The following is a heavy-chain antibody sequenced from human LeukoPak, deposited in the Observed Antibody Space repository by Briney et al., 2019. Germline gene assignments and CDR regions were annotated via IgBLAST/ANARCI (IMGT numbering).Heavy chain of an antibody. D-gene: IGHD3-16*01. J-gene: IGHJ1*01. Sequence: ASVKVSCKASGYTFTGYYMHWVRQAPGQGLEWMGWINPNSGGTNYAQKFQGRVTMTRDTSISTAYMELSRLRSDDTAVYYCARGPKIGPLRPGSSAEYFQHWGQGTLVTVSS. CDR1: GYTFTGYY. CDR3: ARGPKIGPLRPGSSAEYFQH. V-gene: IGHV1-2*02. CDR2: INPNSGGT.